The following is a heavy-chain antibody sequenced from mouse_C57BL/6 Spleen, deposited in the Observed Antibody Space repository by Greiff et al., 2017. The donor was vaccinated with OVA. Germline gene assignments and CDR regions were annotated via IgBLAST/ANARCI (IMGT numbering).Heavy chain of an antibody. V-gene: IGHV1-54*01. CDR1: GYAFTNYL. Sequence: VQLQQSGAELVRPGTSVKVSCKASGYAFTNYLIEWVKQRPGQGLEWIGVINPGSGGTNYNEKFKGKATLTADKSSSTAYLQLSSLTSEDSAVYVCARMVTYYAMDYWGQGTSVTVSS. J-gene: IGHJ4*01. D-gene: IGHD2-2*01. CDR3: ARMVTYYAMDY. CDR2: INPGSGGT.